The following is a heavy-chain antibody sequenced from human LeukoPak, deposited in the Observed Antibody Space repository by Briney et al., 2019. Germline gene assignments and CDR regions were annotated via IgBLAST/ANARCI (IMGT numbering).Heavy chain of an antibody. Sequence: GAPRLSCAASGFTFSSYAMHWVRQAPGKGLEWVAVISYDGSNKYYADSVKGRFTISRDNAKNTLNLQMNSLRAEDTAVYYCARDLGQYYDTSDNWFDPWGQGTLVTVSS. V-gene: IGHV3-30*04. CDR1: GFTFSSYA. CDR3: ARDLGQYYDTSDNWFDP. D-gene: IGHD3-22*01. CDR2: ISYDGSNK. J-gene: IGHJ5*02.